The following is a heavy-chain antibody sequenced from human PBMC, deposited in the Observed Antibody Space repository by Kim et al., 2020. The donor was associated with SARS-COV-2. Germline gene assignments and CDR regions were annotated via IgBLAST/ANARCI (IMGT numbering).Heavy chain of an antibody. D-gene: IGHD3-22*01. CDR3: TTDSYYYDSSGYSY. J-gene: IGHJ4*02. V-gene: IGHV3-15*01. Sequence: AAPVKGRFTISRDDSNNTLYLQMNSLKTEDTAVYYCTTDSYYYDSSGYSYWGQGTLVTVSS.